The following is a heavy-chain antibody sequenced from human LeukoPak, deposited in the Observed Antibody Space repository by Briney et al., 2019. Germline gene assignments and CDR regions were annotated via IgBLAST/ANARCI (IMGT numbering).Heavy chain of an antibody. CDR3: ARDRPGYCTNGVCYAPLHY. J-gene: IGHJ4*02. CDR2: ISSSSSYV. Sequence: VGSLRLSCAASGFTFSSYSMNWVRQAPGKGLEWVSSISSSSSYVYYADSVKGRFTISRDSAKNSLYLQMNSLRAEDTAVYYCARDRPGYCTNGVCYAPLHYWGQGTLVTVSS. CDR1: GFTFSSYS. V-gene: IGHV3-21*01. D-gene: IGHD2-8*01.